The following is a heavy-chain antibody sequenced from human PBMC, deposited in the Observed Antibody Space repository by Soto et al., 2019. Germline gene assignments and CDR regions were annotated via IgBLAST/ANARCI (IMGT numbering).Heavy chain of an antibody. J-gene: IGHJ4*02. CDR1: GFTFSSYS. CDR3: ARRDFGVVIAFDY. Sequence: PGGSLRLSCAASGFTFSSYSMNWVRQAPGKGLEWVSTISSSSGYIYYADSVKGRFTISRDNAKNSLYLQMNSLRAEDTAVYYCARRDFGVVIAFDYWGQGTLVTVSS. CDR2: ISSSSGYI. V-gene: IGHV3-21*01. D-gene: IGHD3-3*01.